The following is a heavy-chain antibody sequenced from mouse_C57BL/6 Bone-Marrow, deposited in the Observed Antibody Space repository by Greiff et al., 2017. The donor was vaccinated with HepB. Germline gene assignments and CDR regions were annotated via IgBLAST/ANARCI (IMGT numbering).Heavy chain of an antibody. Sequence: QVQLQQPGAELVKPGASVKLSCKASGYTFTSYWMHWVKQRPGQGLEWIGMIHPNSGSTNYNEKFKSKATLTVDKSSSTAYMQLSSLTSEDSAVYYCAIYYDSYYAMDYWGQGTSVTVSS. V-gene: IGHV1-64*01. CDR2: IHPNSGST. CDR3: AIYYDSYYAMDY. J-gene: IGHJ4*01. D-gene: IGHD2-4*01. CDR1: GYTFTSYW.